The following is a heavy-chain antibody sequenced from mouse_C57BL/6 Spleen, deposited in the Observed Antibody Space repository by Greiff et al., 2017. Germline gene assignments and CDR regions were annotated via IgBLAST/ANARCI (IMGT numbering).Heavy chain of an antibody. D-gene: IGHD2-4*01. CDR3: ARQYEYGGDYAMDY. CDR1: GYTFTSYW. CDR2: IDPSDSYT. J-gene: IGHJ4*01. Sequence: VQLQQPGAELVMPGASVKLSCKASGYTFTSYWMHWVKQRPGQGLEWIGEIDPSDSYTNYNQKFKGKSTLTVDKSSSTAYMQLSSLTSEDSAVYYCARQYEYGGDYAMDYWGQGTSVTVSS. V-gene: IGHV1-69*01.